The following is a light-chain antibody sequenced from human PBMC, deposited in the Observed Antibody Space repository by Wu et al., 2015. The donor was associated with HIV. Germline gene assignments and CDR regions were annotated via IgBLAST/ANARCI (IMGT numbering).Light chain of an antibody. Sequence: EIVLTQSPGTLSLSPGERATLSCRANQTISNSYLAWYQQKPGQTPRLFIYGASSRATGIPDRFSGSGSGTDFTLTISRLEPEDFAVYYCQQYDSSPQTFGQGTKVEIK. CDR2: GAS. V-gene: IGKV3-20*01. CDR3: QQYDSSPQT. CDR1: QTISNSY. J-gene: IGKJ1*01.